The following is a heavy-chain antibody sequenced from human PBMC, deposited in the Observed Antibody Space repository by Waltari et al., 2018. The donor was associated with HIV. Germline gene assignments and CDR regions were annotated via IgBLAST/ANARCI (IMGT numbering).Heavy chain of an antibody. V-gene: IGHV3-11*01. Sequence: QLHLLQSGGGLLKPDGSLRLSWAASAFTFSDSYLNWPRQVPGKGLEWISFISNSGTTIYYADSVKGRFTISRDNAKNSLYLQMNTLRAGDTAVYYCARDGGTYYIDYWGQGTLVTVSS. J-gene: IGHJ4*02. D-gene: IGHD1-1*01. CDR1: AFTFSDSY. CDR2: ISNSGTTI. CDR3: ARDGGTYYIDY.